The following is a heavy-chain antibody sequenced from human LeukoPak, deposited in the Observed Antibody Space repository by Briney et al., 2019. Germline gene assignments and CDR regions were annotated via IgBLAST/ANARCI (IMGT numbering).Heavy chain of an antibody. J-gene: IGHJ4*02. CDR1: GGSISSGSYY. CDR3: ARYGTTVVTDY. Sequence: SQTLSLTCTVSGGSISSGSYYWSWIRQPAGKGLEWIGRIYTSGSTNYNPSLKSRVTISVDTSKNQFSLKLSSVTAADTAVYYCARYGTTVVTDYWGQGTLVTVPS. CDR2: IYTSGST. V-gene: IGHV4-61*02. D-gene: IGHD4-23*01.